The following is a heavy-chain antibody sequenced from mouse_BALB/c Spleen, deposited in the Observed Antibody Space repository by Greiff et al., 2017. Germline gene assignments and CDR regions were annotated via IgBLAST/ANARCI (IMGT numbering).Heavy chain of an antibody. CDR3: ARDYGSSYYAMDY. D-gene: IGHD1-1*01. Sequence: QVHVKHSGPGLVAPSQSLSITCTVSGFSLTSYGVHWVRQPPGKGLEWLGVIWAGGSTNYNSALMSRLSISKDNSKSQVFLKMNSLQTDDTAMYYCARDYGSSYYAMDYWGQGTSVTVSS. CDR1: GFSLTSYG. J-gene: IGHJ4*01. CDR2: IWAGGST. V-gene: IGHV2-9*02.